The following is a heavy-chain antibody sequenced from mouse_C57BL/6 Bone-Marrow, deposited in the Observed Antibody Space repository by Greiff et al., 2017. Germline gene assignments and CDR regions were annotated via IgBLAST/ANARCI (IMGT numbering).Heavy chain of an antibody. Sequence: QVQLQQPGAELVMPGASVKLSCKASGYTFTSYWMHWVKQRPGQGLEWIGEIDPSDSYTNYNQKFKGKSTLTVDKSSSTAYMQLSSLTSEDSAVYYCVRSHITTVGPNYAMDYWGQGTSVTVSS. CDR1: GYTFTSYW. D-gene: IGHD1-1*01. J-gene: IGHJ4*01. CDR3: VRSHITTVGPNYAMDY. V-gene: IGHV1-69*01. CDR2: IDPSDSYT.